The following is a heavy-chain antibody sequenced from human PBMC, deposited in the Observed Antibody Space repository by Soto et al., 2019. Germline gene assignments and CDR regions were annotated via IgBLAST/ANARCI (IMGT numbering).Heavy chain of an antibody. CDR2: IIPLFGKA. CDR3: ARDYGHDCSGGNCYFYF. V-gene: IGHV1-69*01. D-gene: IGHD2-15*01. J-gene: IGHJ4*02. CDR1: GGTFSTYA. Sequence: QVQLVQSGAEVKKPGSSVKVSCKASGGTFSTYAINWVRQAPGHRLEWMGVIIPLFGKAKYAQKFQDRVTITAEESTSTADMELRSLRSEDTAVYYCARDYGHDCSGGNCYFYFWGQGTLVSVSS.